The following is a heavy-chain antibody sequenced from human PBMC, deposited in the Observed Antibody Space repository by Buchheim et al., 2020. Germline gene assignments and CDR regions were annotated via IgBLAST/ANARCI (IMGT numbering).Heavy chain of an antibody. V-gene: IGHV1-8*01. Sequence: QVQLVQSGAEVKKPGASVKVSCKASGYTFTSDDINWVRQATGQGLEWMGWMNPNSGNTGYAQKFQGRVTMTRNTSISPAYMELSSLGYEDTAGYYCARGGFGSSGWRYYYYYYGMDVWGKGTT. J-gene: IGHJ6*04. CDR3: ARGGFGSSGWRYYYYYYGMDV. D-gene: IGHD6-19*01. CDR1: GYTFTSDD. CDR2: MNPNSGNT.